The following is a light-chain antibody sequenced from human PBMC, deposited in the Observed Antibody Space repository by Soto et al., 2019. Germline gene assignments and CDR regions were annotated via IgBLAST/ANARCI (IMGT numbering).Light chain of an antibody. CDR3: QQSYSTLRPT. V-gene: IGKV1-39*01. CDR1: QTINRF. J-gene: IGKJ4*01. CDR2: SAS. Sequence: IQMTQSPSSLSASVGDRVTITCRAGQTINRFLSWYQQKPGNAPRLLIYSASRLHSGIPFRFSGSASGTDFSLTINGLQPDVFAAYSCQQSYSTLRPTFGGGTKVDI.